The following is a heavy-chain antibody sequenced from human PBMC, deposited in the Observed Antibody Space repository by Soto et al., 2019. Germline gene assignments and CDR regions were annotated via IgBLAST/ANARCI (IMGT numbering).Heavy chain of an antibody. V-gene: IGHV4-39*02. CDR2: IYYDGST. Sequence: QLQLQESGPGLVKPSETLSLTCSVSGGSITTSSYNWDWIRKPPGKGLEWIGTIYYDGSTSYNPSLKSQVTISVDTSKNHFALNVNSVTAADTAVYYCATFYGNAFDVWGRGTVVTVSS. D-gene: IGHD3-10*01. CDR1: GGSITTSSYN. J-gene: IGHJ3*01. CDR3: ATFYGNAFDV.